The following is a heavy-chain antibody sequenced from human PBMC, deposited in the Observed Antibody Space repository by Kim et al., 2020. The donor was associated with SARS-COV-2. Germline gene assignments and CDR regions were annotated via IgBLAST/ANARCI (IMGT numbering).Heavy chain of an antibody. Sequence: GGSLRLSCAASGFTFSSYSMNWVRQAPGKGLEWVSYISSSSSTIYYADSVKGRFTISRDNAKNSLYLQMNSLRAEDTAVYYCAREGVVAASRPIDYWGQGFLGPVSS. CDR3: AREGVVAASRPIDY. D-gene: IGHD2-15*01. J-gene: IGHJ4*02. V-gene: IGHV3-48*04. CDR2: ISSSSSTI. CDR1: GFTFSSYS.